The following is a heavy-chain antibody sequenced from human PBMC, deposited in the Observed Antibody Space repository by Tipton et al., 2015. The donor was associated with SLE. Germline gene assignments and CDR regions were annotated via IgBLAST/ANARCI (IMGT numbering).Heavy chain of an antibody. CDR1: GGSISSYY. D-gene: IGHD5-12*01. J-gene: IGHJ2*01. CDR2: IYYSGST. V-gene: IGHV4-59*01. CDR3: ARRSGYVDYWYFDL. Sequence: LSLTCTVSGGSISSYYWSWIRQPPGKGLEWIGYIYYSGSTNYNPSLKSRVTISVDTSKNQFSLKLSSVTAADTAVYYCARRSGYVDYWYFDLWGRGTLVTVSS.